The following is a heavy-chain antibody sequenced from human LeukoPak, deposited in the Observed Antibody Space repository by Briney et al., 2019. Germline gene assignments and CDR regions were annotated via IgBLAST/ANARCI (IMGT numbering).Heavy chain of an antibody. Sequence: PGGSLRLSCAASGFTLGTYSMNWVRQAAGKGLEWVSSISSSARYMYYADSVKGRFTISRDNAKNSLYLQMNSLRAEDTAVYYCARGGVGLVIIPGWEYDYYGLDVWGQGTTVTVSS. V-gene: IGHV3-21*01. J-gene: IGHJ6*02. CDR2: ISSSARYM. CDR1: GFTLGTYS. CDR3: ARGGVGLVIIPGWEYDYYGLDV. D-gene: IGHD3/OR15-3a*01.